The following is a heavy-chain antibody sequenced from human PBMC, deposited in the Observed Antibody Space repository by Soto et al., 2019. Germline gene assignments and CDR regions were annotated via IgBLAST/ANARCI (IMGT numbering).Heavy chain of an antibody. D-gene: IGHD4-17*01. CDR3: AKDRGATVTTTDAFDI. CDR1: GFTFSSYG. CDR2: ISYDGSNK. Sequence: QVPLVESGGGVVQPGRSLRLSCAASGFTFSSYGMHWVRQAPGKGLEWVAVISYDGSNKYYADSVKGRFTISRDNSKNTLYLQMNSLRAEDTAVYYCAKDRGATVTTTDAFDIWGQGTMVTVSS. V-gene: IGHV3-30*18. J-gene: IGHJ3*02.